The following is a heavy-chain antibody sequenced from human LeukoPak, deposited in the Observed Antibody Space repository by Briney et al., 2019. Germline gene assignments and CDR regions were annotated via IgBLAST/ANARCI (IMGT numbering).Heavy chain of an antibody. V-gene: IGHV3-11*01. Sequence: GGSLRLSCAASGFTFSDKYMSWIRQALGKGLEFISYISNDGEAIHYADSVKGRFTISRDNAKSSLYLQMNDLRAEDTAVYYCAREVYYYDSSGYFSDAFDIWGQGTMVTVSS. D-gene: IGHD3-22*01. CDR3: AREVYYYDSSGYFSDAFDI. CDR2: ISNDGEAI. CDR1: GFTFSDKY. J-gene: IGHJ3*02.